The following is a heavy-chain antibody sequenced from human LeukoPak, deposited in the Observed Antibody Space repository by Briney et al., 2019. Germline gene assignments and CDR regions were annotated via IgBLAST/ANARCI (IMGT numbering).Heavy chain of an antibody. CDR3: ARGRSGWLFDH. J-gene: IGHJ4*02. Sequence: SETLSLTCTVSGGSISSYYWSWIRQPPGKGLEWIGYIYYSGSTNYNPSLKSRVTISVDTSKNQFSLKLSSVTAADTAVYYCARGRSGWLFDHWGQGTLVTVSS. CDR2: IYYSGST. CDR1: GGSISSYY. D-gene: IGHD6-19*01. V-gene: IGHV4-59*01.